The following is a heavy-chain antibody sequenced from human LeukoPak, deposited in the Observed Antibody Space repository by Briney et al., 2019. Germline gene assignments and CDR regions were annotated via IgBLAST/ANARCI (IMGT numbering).Heavy chain of an antibody. CDR3: PRDLAGYGDYGFDY. CDR1: GYTFTGYY. CDR2: INPNSGGT. D-gene: IGHD4-17*01. V-gene: IGHV1-2*06. J-gene: IGHJ4*02. Sequence: ASVTVSCKASGYTFTGYYMHWVRQAPGQGLEWMGRINPNSGGTNYAQKCQGRVTMTRDTTISTAYMQLSRLRSDDTAVYYCPRDLAGYGDYGFDYWGQGTLVTDSS.